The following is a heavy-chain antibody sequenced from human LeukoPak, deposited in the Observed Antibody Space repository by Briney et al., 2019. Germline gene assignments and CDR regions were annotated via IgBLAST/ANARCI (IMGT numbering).Heavy chain of an antibody. Sequence: SETLSLTCTVSGGSISNYYWSWIRQPAGKGLEWIGRIYTSESTDYDPSLKSRVTMSVDTSKNQFSLKLTSVTAADTAVYYCARGPINYYDKFDIWGQGTMVTVSS. CDR1: GGSISNYY. CDR2: IYTSEST. D-gene: IGHD3-22*01. CDR3: ARGPINYYDKFDI. V-gene: IGHV4-4*07. J-gene: IGHJ3*02.